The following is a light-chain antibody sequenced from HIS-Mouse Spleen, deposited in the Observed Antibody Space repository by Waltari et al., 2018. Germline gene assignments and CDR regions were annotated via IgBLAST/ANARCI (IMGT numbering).Light chain of an antibody. CDR1: SSDVGGYNY. J-gene: IGLJ2*01. CDR3: SSYTSSSTLDVV. V-gene: IGLV2-14*03. CDR2: DVS. Sequence: QSALTQPASVSGSPGQSITISCPGTSSDVGGYNYVPWYQHHPGKPPKLMIYDVSNRPSGVSNRFSGSKSGNTASLTISGLQAEDEADYYCSSYTSSSTLDVVFGGGTKLTVL.